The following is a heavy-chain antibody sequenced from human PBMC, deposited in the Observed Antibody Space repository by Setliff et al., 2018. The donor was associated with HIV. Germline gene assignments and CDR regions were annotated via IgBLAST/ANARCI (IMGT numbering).Heavy chain of an antibody. V-gene: IGHV4-61*09. CDR3: ARDQRTAVAGTYY. D-gene: IGHD6-19*01. CDR1: GGSISSGSYF. Sequence: SETLSLTCTVSGGSISSGSYFWSWIRQPAGKGLEWIGHIYTSGSTNYNLSLKSRVTISVDTSKNQFSLKLTSVTAADTAVYYCARDQRTAVAGTYYWGQGTLVTVSS. CDR2: IYTSGST. J-gene: IGHJ4*02.